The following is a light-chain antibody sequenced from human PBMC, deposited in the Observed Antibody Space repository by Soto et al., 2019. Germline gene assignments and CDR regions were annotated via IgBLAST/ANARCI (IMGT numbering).Light chain of an antibody. CDR1: QSVSSY. V-gene: IGKV3-11*01. Sequence: EIELTQSPATLSLSPGERATLSCRASQSVSSYLAWYQQKPGQAPRLLIYDASNRATGIPARFTGSGSGTDFTLTISSLEPEDFAVYYCQQRSNWPPRFGGGTKVEIK. J-gene: IGKJ4*01. CDR3: QQRSNWPPR. CDR2: DAS.